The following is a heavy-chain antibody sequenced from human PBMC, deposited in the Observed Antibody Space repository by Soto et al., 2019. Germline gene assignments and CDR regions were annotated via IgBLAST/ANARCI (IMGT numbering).Heavy chain of an antibody. J-gene: IGHJ5*02. D-gene: IGHD3-22*01. V-gene: IGHV1-69*13. CDR3: SRPMYYHDSRCIRGKRCER. Sequence: SVKVSYRASRGTFSSYAISWVRQAPGQGLEWIGGIIPIFGTANYAQKFQGRLTITADESTSTAYMEPSSLRSEDTAVYYCSRPMYYHDSRCIRGKRCERWGRGTRGTVCS. CDR1: RGTFSSYA. CDR2: IIPIFGTA.